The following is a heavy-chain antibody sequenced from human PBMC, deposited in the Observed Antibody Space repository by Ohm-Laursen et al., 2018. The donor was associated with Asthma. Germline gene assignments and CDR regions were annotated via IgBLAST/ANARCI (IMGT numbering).Heavy chain of an antibody. J-gene: IGHJ4*02. CDR3: ARGAFYDSSGYYQQYYFDY. D-gene: IGHD3-22*01. CDR1: GFTFNKSW. CDR2: INENGGEK. V-gene: IGHV3-7*02. Sequence: SLRLSCTASGFTFNKSWMSWVRQAPGKGLEWVAHINENGGEKFYVDSVKGRVTISRDNAKNSLYLQMNSLRAEDTAVYYCARGAFYDSSGYYQQYYFDYWGQGTLVTVSS.